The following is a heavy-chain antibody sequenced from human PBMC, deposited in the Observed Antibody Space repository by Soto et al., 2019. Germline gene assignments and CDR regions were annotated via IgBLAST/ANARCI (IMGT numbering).Heavy chain of an antibody. J-gene: IGHJ6*03. V-gene: IGHV4-34*01. CDR1: GGSFSGYY. CDR2: INHSGST. CDR3: ARVRIFGVVIIVYYYMDV. Sequence: ETLSLTCAVYGGSFSGYYWSWIRQPPGKGLEWIGEINHSGSTNYNPSLKSRVTISVDTSKNQFSLKLSSLTAADTAVYYCARVRIFGVVIIVYYYMDVWGKGTTVTVSS. D-gene: IGHD3-3*01.